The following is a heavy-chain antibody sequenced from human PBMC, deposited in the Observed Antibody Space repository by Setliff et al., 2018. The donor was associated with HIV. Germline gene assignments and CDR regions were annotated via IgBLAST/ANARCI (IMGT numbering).Heavy chain of an antibody. V-gene: IGHV3-64*04. CDR1: GFAFSNYG. J-gene: IGHJ4*02. CDR3: ARSRAAGFDY. Sequence: GGSLRLSCAASGFAFSNYGMHWVRQAPGKRLEYVSAISNTGDHTYYANSVKGRFTVSRDNSKNTLYLQMSSLRAEDTAVYYCARSRAAGFDYWGQGTLVTVSS. D-gene: IGHD6-13*01. CDR2: ISNTGDHT.